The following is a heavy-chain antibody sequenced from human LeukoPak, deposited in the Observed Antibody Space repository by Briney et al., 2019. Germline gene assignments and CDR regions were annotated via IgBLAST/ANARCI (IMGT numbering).Heavy chain of an antibody. D-gene: IGHD6-19*01. J-gene: IGHJ4*02. V-gene: IGHV3-30*02. CDR1: GFTFSSYG. Sequence: PGGSLRLSCAASGFTFSSYGMHWVRQAPGKGLEWVAVIWYGGGNKYYADSVKGRFTISRDNSKNTLYLQMNSLRAEDTAVYYCAKGYSSGHRGDYFDYWGQGTLVTVSS. CDR3: AKGYSSGHRGDYFDY. CDR2: IWYGGGNK.